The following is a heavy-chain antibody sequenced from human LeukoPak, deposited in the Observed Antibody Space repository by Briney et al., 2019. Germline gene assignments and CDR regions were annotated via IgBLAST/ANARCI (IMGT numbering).Heavy chain of an antibody. CDR1: GGSISSYY. CDR2: IYYSGST. V-gene: IGHV4-59*12. J-gene: IGHJ4*02. Sequence: SETLSLTCTVSGGSISSYYWSWIRQPPGKGLEWIGYIYYSGSTYYNPSLKSRVTISVDTSKNQFSLKLSSVTAADTAVYYCARGGGYYYGSGSYYNIWGQGTLVTVSS. CDR3: ARGGGYYYGSGSYYNI. D-gene: IGHD3-10*01.